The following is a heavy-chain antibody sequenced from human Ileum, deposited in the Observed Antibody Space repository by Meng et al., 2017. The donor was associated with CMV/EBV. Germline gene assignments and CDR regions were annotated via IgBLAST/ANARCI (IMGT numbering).Heavy chain of an antibody. D-gene: IGHD5-12*01. CDR1: GFSFSSYG. V-gene: IGHV3-23*01. Sequence: CVTSGFSFSSYGMYWVRQAPGKGLEWVSGISGSGGVTYYADSVKGRFSISRDNSKNTLYMQMSSLGAEDTAVYYCAVRGLRGPDWFDPWGQGTLVTVSS. CDR2: ISGSGGVT. J-gene: IGHJ5*02. CDR3: AVRGLRGPDWFDP.